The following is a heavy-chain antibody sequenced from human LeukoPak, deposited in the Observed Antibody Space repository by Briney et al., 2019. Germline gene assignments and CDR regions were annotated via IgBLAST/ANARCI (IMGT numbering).Heavy chain of an antibody. CDR1: SGSLTSYY. J-gene: IGHJ4*02. D-gene: IGHD6-13*01. CDR3: ARLGHIAAAGTYDY. CDR2: IFYSGSP. Sequence: SETLSLTCTVSSGSLTSYYWSWMRQPPGKGLEWIGNIFYSGSPNYNPSLKSRVTTSFDTSKNQFSLKLSFVTAADTAVYYCARLGHIAAAGTYDYWGQGTLVTVSS. V-gene: IGHV4-59*08.